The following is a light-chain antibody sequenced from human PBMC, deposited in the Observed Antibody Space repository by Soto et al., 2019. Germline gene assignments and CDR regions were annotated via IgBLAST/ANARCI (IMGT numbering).Light chain of an antibody. CDR2: KAS. V-gene: IGKV1-5*03. CDR1: QSISTW. Sequence: DIQMTQSPSTLSASVGDRVTITCRASQSISTWLAWYQQKPGKAPKLLIYKASSLESGVPSRFSGSGSETEFTLTISSLQPDDSATYYCKQYINRWTFGQGTKVEIK. J-gene: IGKJ1*01. CDR3: KQYINRWT.